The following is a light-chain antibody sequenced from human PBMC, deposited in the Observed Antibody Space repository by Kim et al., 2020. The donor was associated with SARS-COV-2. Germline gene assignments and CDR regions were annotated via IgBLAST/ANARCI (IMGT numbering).Light chain of an antibody. CDR2: GKN. J-gene: IGLJ3*02. CDR1: SLRSYY. V-gene: IGLV3-19*01. CDR3: SSRDSSGNQVV. Sequence: SSELTQDPAVSVALGQTVSLTCQGDSLRSYYATWYQQKPGQAPVLVIYGKNYRPSGIPDRFSGSISGNTASLTITGAQAEDEADYYCSSRDSSGNQVVFGGGTQLTVL.